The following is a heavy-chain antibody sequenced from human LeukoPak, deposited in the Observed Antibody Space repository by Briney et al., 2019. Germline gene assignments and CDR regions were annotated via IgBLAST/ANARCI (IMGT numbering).Heavy chain of an antibody. J-gene: IGHJ5*02. V-gene: IGHV4-59*08. D-gene: IGHD3-22*01. CDR2: IYYSGST. CDR3: ARLDYYEEYNWFDP. CDR1: GGSISSYY. Sequence: PSETLSLTCTVSGGSISSYYWSWIRQPPGKGLEWIGYIYYSGSTNYNPSLKSRVTISVDTSKNQFSLKLSSVTAADTAVYYCARLDYYEEYNWFDPWGQGTLVTVSS.